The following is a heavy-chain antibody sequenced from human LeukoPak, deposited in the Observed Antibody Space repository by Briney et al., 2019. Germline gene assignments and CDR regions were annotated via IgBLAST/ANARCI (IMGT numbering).Heavy chain of an antibody. CDR3: AKDFSGSGYNWFDP. J-gene: IGHJ5*02. V-gene: IGHV3-30*18. Sequence: GGSLRLSCAASGFTFSSYGMHWVRQAPGKGLEWVAVISYDGSNKYYADSVKGRFTISRDNSKNTLYLQMNSLRAEDTAVYYCAKDFSGSGYNWFDPWGQGTLVTVSS. CDR1: GFTFSSYG. D-gene: IGHD3-10*01. CDR2: ISYDGSNK.